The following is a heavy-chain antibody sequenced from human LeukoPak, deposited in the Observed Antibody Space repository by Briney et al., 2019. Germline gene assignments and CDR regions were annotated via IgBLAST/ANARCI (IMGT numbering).Heavy chain of an antibody. J-gene: IGHJ4*02. CDR1: GFSFSSFS. CDR3: AKAPVTSCRGAYCYPFDS. Sequence: GGSLRLSCAASGFSFSSFSMNWVRQAPGKGLEWVSYISGGSSFTYYVDSVKGRFTISRDNAKNSLYLQMNSLRAEDAAVYFCAKAPVTSCRGAYCYPFDSWGQGTLVTVSS. CDR2: ISGGSSFT. V-gene: IGHV3-21*04. D-gene: IGHD2-21*01.